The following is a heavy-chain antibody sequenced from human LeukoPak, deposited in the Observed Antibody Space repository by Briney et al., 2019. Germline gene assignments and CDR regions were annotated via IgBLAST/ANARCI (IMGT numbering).Heavy chain of an antibody. CDR3: ADFAATGDGY. CDR1: RFSFSDYD. V-gene: IGHV3-23*01. D-gene: IGHD2-21*01. J-gene: IGHJ4*02. Sequence: PGGSLRLSCRASRFSFSDYDMHWVRQAPGKGLEWVSAISGSGGSTYYADSVKGRFTISRDNSKNTLYLQMNSLRAEDTAVYYCADFAATGDGYWGQGTLVTVSS. CDR2: ISGSGGST.